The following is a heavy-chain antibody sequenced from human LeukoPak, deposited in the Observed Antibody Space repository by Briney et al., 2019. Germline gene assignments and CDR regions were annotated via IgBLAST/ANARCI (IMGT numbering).Heavy chain of an antibody. CDR3: ARLIYYGSGRTYFFDS. J-gene: IGHJ4*02. CDR2: IHPSDSET. V-gene: IGHV5-51*01. Sequence: GESLKISCKGSGYSFNTFYIGWVRQTPETGLEWMGNIHPSDSETKYKPSFQGQITISVDKAITTAYLHLSSLKASDTGMYYCARLIYYGSGRTYFFDSWGQGTLVTVSP. CDR1: GYSFNTFY. D-gene: IGHD3-10*01.